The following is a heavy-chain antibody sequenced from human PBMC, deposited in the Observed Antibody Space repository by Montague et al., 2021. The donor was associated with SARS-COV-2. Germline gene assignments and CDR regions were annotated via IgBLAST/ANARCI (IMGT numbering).Heavy chain of an antibody. Sequence: SETLSLTCTVSGGSISSYYWSWIRQPAGKGLEWIGRIYTSGSTNYNPSLKSRVTMSVDTSKNQFSLKLRSETAADTAVYFCARDGLERQWWMLGWFDPWGQGTLVTVSS. V-gene: IGHV4-4*07. CDR1: GGSISSYY. CDR2: IYTSGST. J-gene: IGHJ5*02. CDR3: ARDGLERQWWMLGWFDP. D-gene: IGHD1-1*01.